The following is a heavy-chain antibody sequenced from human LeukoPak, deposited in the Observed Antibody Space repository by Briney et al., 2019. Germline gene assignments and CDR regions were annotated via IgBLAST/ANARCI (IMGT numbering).Heavy chain of an antibody. V-gene: IGHV1-2*02. CDR3: AKYHTVRSLDV. D-gene: IGHD6-6*01. CDR2: INPNSGVT. Sequence: VSVKVSCKASGYTFIGYYMTWVRQAPGQGLEWMGWINPNSGVTNYAQKFQGRVTMTRDSAISTAYMELSGLRSDDTAVYYCAKYHTVRSLDVWGQGTTVSLS. CDR1: GYTFIGYY. J-gene: IGHJ6*02.